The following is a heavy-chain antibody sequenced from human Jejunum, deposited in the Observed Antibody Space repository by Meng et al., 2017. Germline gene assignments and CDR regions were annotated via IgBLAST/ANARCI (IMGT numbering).Heavy chain of an antibody. Sequence: QVQVQQWGAGLLKPSETLSLTCAFQGGSFSTYDWSWIRQPPGKGLGWLGQIHHSGSINDNLSLKGRVTMSVDTSRSQISLKLNSVTAADTAVYYCRLAYCVSDCGDYWGQGTLVTVSS. V-gene: IGHV4-34*01. CDR1: GGSFSTYD. CDR2: IHHSGSI. D-gene: IGHD2-21*02. J-gene: IGHJ4*02. CDR3: RLAYCVSDCGDY.